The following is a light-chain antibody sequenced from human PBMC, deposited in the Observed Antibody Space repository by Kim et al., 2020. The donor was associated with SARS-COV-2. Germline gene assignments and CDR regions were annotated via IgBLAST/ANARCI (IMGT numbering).Light chain of an antibody. J-gene: IGLJ2*01. CDR3: QVWDSSTERVV. Sequence: SYELTQPLSVSVALGQTARITCGGNNIGSKNVHWYQQKPGQAPVLVIYRDSNRPSGLPERFSGSNSGNTATLTISRAQAGDEADYYCQVWDSSTERVVFG. V-gene: IGLV3-9*01. CDR1: NIGSKN. CDR2: RDS.